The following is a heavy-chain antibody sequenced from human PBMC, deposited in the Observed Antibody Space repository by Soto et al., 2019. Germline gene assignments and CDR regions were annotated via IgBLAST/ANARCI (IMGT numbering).Heavy chain of an antibody. V-gene: IGHV1-3*01. D-gene: IGHD3-10*01. Sequence: QVQRVQSGAEVKKPGASVKVSCKASGYTFTSDAMHWVRQAPGQRLEGMGWINAGNGYTKYSQKFQGRVTITRDTSASTAYMEVSSLRFEDTAVYYCANLGDLDYGGQGTLVTVSS. CDR1: GYTFTSDA. J-gene: IGHJ4*02. CDR2: INAGNGYT. CDR3: ANLGDLDY.